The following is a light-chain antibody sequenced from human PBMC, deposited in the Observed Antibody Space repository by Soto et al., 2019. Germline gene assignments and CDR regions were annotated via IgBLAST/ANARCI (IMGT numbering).Light chain of an antibody. CDR1: SGDFGGHNY. Sequence: QSALTQPASVSGSPGQSITISCTGTSGDFGGHNYVSWYQQHPGKAPKLIIYEVTNRPSGVSNRFSGSKSGNTASLTISGLQAEEEADYYCTSYTRSATPYIYGSGTKVTVL. CDR3: TSYTRSATPYI. V-gene: IGLV2-14*01. J-gene: IGLJ1*01. CDR2: EVT.